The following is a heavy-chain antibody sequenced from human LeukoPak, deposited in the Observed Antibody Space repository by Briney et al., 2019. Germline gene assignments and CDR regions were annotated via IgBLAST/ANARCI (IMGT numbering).Heavy chain of an antibody. Sequence: GGSLRLSCAASGFTFSNAWMSWVRQAPGKGLEWVGRIKSKADGGTTDYAAPVKDRFTISRDDSKNTLYLQMNSLKTEDTAVYYCTTEHTLGKVGAIDYWGQGTLVTVSS. D-gene: IGHD1-26*01. CDR1: GFTFSNAW. V-gene: IGHV3-15*01. CDR2: IKSKADGGTT. CDR3: TTEHTLGKVGAIDY. J-gene: IGHJ4*02.